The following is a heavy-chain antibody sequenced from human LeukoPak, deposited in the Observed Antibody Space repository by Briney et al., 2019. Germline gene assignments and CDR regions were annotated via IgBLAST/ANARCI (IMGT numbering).Heavy chain of an antibody. CDR2: ITPNSGAT. Sequence: ASVKVSCKASGGTFSSYAISWVRQAPGQGPEWMGWITPNSGATNYAQQFQGRVTMTRDTSISTAYMELNNLISDDTAVYYCARGMGSGTYRRFDFWGQGTLVTVSS. D-gene: IGHD3-10*01. CDR1: GGTFSSYA. CDR3: ARGMGSGTYRRFDF. V-gene: IGHV1-2*02. J-gene: IGHJ4*02.